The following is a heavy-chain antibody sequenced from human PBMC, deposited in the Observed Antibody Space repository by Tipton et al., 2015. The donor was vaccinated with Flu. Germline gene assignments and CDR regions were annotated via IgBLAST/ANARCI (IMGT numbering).Heavy chain of an antibody. Sequence: TLSFTCSVSGYSINSGYYWGWVRRPPGKGLEWIGTIYRSGSTYYNPSLKSRLTISVDTSQNQFSLRLSSVTAADTAVYYCARERRGGWPFYDAFDFWGQGTTVTVSS. CDR2: IYRSGST. CDR1: GYSINSGYY. V-gene: IGHV4-38-2*02. J-gene: IGHJ3*01. CDR3: ARERRGGWPFYDAFDF. D-gene: IGHD6-19*01.